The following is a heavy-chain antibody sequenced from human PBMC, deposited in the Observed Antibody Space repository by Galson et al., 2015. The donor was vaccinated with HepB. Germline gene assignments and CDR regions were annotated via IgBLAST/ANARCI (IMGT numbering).Heavy chain of an antibody. D-gene: IGHD6-13*01. CDR2: IKQDGSEK. J-gene: IGHJ6*03. CDR1: GFTFSSYW. CDR3: ASVAAAGTLYYYYYMDV. Sequence: SLRLSCAASGFTFSSYWMSWVRQAPGKGLEWVANIKQDGSEKYYVDSVKGRFTISRDNAKNSLYLQMNSLRAEDTAVYYCASVAAAGTLYYYYYMDVWGKGTTVTVSS. V-gene: IGHV3-7*01.